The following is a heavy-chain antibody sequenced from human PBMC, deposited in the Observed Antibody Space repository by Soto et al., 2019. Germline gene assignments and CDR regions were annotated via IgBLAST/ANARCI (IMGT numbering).Heavy chain of an antibody. V-gene: IGHV4-39*01. D-gene: IGHD1-1*01. CDR2: VYYSGSA. CDR1: GGSISSHIYY. Sequence: QLQLQESGPGLVKSSETLSLTCSVSGGSISSHIYYWGWIRQPPGKGLEWIGCVYYSGSAYYNPSLQSRVTVSIDTSKNQFSLMLTYVTAADTAVYYCARHVSTGNFGRGYFDSWGQGTLVTVSS. J-gene: IGHJ4*02. CDR3: ARHVSTGNFGRGYFDS.